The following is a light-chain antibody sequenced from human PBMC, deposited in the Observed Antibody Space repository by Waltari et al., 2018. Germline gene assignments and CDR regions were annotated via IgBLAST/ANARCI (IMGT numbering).Light chain of an antibody. CDR3: QTWGPGIRV. J-gene: IGLJ3*02. CDR1: CGHRNSA. Sequence: QLVLTQSPSASASLGASVKLTCALSCGHRNSAIAGHQQQPEKGPRYLMKLNSDGSHIRGDGIPDRFSGSSSGAERYLTISSLQSEDEADYYCQTWGPGIRVFGGGTKVTVL. CDR2: LNSDGSH. V-gene: IGLV4-69*01.